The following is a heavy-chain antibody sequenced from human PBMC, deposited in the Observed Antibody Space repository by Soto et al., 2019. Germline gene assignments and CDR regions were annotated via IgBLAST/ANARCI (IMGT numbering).Heavy chain of an antibody. Sequence: VQLVQSGAEVKKPGASVKVSCKASGYTFTSYGISWVRQAPGQGLEWMGWISAYNGNTNYAQKLQGRVTMTTDTSTSTAYMELRSLRSDDTAVYYCARGHSYSSSSVPLVPFDYWGQGPLVTVSS. J-gene: IGHJ4*02. D-gene: IGHD6-6*01. CDR3: ARGHSYSSSSVPLVPFDY. V-gene: IGHV1-18*01. CDR1: GYTFTSYG. CDR2: ISAYNGNT.